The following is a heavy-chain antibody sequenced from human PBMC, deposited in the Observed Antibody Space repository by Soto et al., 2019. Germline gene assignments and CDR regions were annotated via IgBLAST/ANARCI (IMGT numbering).Heavy chain of an antibody. J-gene: IGHJ3*02. Sequence: EVQLVESGGGLVQPGGSLRLSCAASGFTFSSYWMHWVRQAPGKGLVWVSRINSDGSRTNYADSVKGRFTISSDNAKNPLYLQMNSLRAEETAVYYCARGVRGAYGLDIWGQGTMVTVSS. CDR3: ARGVRGAYGLDI. CDR1: GFTFSSYW. D-gene: IGHD2-21*01. V-gene: IGHV3-74*01. CDR2: INSDGSRT.